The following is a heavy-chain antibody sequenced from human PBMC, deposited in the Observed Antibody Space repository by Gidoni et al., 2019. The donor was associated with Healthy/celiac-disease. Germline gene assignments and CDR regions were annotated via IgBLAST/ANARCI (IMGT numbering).Heavy chain of an antibody. V-gene: IGHV4-34*01. D-gene: IGHD6-6*01. CDR2: INHRGST. CDR1: RASCSGYY. CDR3: ARGRGNIAARRHYYYYYMDV. Sequence: QVQLQQCGAGLLKPSETLSLTCAVYRASCSGYYWSWIRQPPGKGLEWIGEINHRGSTNYNPSLKSRVTISVDTSKNQFSLKLSSVTAADTAVYYCARGRGNIAARRHYYYYYMDVWGKGTTVTVSS. J-gene: IGHJ6*03.